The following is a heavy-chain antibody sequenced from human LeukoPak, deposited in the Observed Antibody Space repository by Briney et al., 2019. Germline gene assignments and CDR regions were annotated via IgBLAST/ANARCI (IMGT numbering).Heavy chain of an antibody. CDR3: AREIRYCSGGSCYSLCLDV. J-gene: IGHJ6*04. D-gene: IGHD2-15*01. CDR2: IKQDGSEK. Sequence: GGSLRLSCAASGFTFSSYWMSWVRQAPGKGLEWVANIKQDGSEKYYVDSVKGRFTISRDNAKNSLYLQMNSLRAEDTAVYYCAREIRYCSGGSCYSLCLDVWGKGTTVTISS. CDR1: GFTFSSYW. V-gene: IGHV3-7*01.